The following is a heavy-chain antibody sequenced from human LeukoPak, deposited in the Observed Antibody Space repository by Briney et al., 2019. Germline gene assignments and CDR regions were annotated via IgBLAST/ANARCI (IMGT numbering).Heavy chain of an antibody. V-gene: IGHV3-7*01. CDR2: IRQDGSEK. CDR1: GFPFRDYW. Sequence: GGSLGLPCVPSGFPFRDYWWSWSRRPPGRGLECVANIRQDGSEKHHLDSVKGRFTISRDNGKNSLFLQMNSLRAEDTAVYYCARVSWGGSFFDYWGRGILVTVSS. J-gene: IGHJ4*02. CDR3: ARVSWGGSFFDY. D-gene: IGHD1-26*01.